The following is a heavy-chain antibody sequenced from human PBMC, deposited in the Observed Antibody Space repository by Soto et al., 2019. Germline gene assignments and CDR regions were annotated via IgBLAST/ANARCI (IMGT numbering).Heavy chain of an antibody. CDR3: ARVYTVVHDG. V-gene: IGHV4-59*08. Sequence: GTVSLTRTVPGCSLSRYDWSWIRQPQGKGLEWIGYIYYSGSTSYNPSLQSRITISLDMSKNQFSLKLTSVTAADTAGYYCARVYTVVHDGWGQGTRVA. CDR2: IYYSGST. D-gene: IGHD1-20*01. CDR1: GCSLSRYD. J-gene: IGHJ6*01.